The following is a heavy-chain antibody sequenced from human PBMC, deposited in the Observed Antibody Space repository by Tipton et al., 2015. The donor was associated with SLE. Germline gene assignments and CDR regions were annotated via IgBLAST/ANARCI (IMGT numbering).Heavy chain of an antibody. D-gene: IGHD7-27*01. CDR2: IDYRGTT. J-gene: IGHJ4*02. V-gene: IGHV4-61*01. Sequence: TLSLTCSVSGGSISGSYYWSWIRQPPGKGLEWIGYIDYRGTTKYHPSLKSRVSILLDMSKSQFSLSLRSVTAADTAVYYCARDSLGLFDYWGQGILVTVSS. CDR1: GGSISGSYY. CDR3: ARDSLGLFDY.